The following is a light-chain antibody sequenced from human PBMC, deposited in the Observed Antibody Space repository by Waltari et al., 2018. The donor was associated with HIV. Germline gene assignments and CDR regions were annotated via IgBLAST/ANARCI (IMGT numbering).Light chain of an antibody. J-gene: IGLJ3*02. CDR1: SSDIGAYNR. CDR3: SSYTTSSTWV. CDR2: EVT. Sequence: QSALTQPPSVSGSLGQSVTISCTGTSSDIGAYNRVSWYQQSQGTAPKLRLYEVTHEPSGAPVRVSGSKSSTPASMTIAGLQADDEADYYCSSYTTSSTWVFGGGTKLTVL. V-gene: IGLV2-18*02.